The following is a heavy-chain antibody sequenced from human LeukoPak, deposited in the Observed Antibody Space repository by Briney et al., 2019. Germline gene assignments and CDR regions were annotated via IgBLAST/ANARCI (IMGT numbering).Heavy chain of an antibody. CDR3: ARGYGSGALDY. D-gene: IGHD3-10*01. Sequence: GGSVRVSCKASGYTFTSYGIGGGREGPGEGGEWMGWISAYNGNTNYAQKLQGRVTMTTDTSTSTAYMELRSLRSDDTAVYYCARGYGSGALDYWGQGTLVTVSS. J-gene: IGHJ4*02. V-gene: IGHV1-18*01. CDR2: ISAYNGNT. CDR1: GYTFTSYG.